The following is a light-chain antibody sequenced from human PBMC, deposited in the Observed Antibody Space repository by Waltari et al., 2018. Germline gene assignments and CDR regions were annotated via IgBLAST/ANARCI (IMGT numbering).Light chain of an antibody. V-gene: IGKV3-20*01. CDR2: GAS. CDR3: QHYVRLPAT. CDR1: QSVSRS. J-gene: IGKJ1*01. Sequence: IVLTHSPGTLSLSPGDRATLSCRACQSVSRSLTWDQQKPGQAPKLLIYGASTRATGIPDRFTGSGSGTDFSLTISSLEPEDFAIYFCQHYVRLPATFGQGTKVEIK.